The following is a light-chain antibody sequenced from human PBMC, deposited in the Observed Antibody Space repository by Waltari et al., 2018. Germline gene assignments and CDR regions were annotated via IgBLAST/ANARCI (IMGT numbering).Light chain of an antibody. CDR1: SLRSYY. Sequence: SSELTQDPAVSVAMGQTVRITCQGDSLRSYYASWYQQRPGQAPILVIYDKNNRPLGVPDRFSGSSSHNTGSLTITGAQAEDEAAYYRHSRDASGVAGSFGGGTKLTVL. CDR2: DKN. CDR3: HSRDASGVAGS. J-gene: IGLJ2*01. V-gene: IGLV3-19*01.